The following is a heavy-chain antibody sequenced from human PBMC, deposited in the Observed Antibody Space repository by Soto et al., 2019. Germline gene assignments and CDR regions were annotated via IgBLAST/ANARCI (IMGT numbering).Heavy chain of an antibody. CDR1: GFTFSSYA. V-gene: IGHV3-23*01. J-gene: IGHJ6*02. D-gene: IGHD3-22*01. Sequence: PGGSLRLSCAASGFTFSSYAMSWVRQAPGKGLEWVSAISGSGGSTYYADSVKGRFTISRDNSKNTLYLQMNSLRAEDTAVYYCAKEDCVIVGRGQRTDYYYYGMDVWGQGTTVTVSS. CDR3: AKEDCVIVGRGQRTDYYYYGMDV. CDR2: ISGSGGST.